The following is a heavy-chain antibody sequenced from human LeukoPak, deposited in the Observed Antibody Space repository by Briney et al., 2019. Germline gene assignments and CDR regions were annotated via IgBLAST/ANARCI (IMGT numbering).Heavy chain of an antibody. J-gene: IGHJ4*02. CDR2: IIPIFGTA. Sequence: GSSVKVSCKASEGTFSSYAISWVRQAPGQGLEWMGGIIPIFGTANYAQKFQGRVTVTRDTSTSTVHMELSGLRSEDTAVYYCARDQEAFDYWGQGTLVTVSS. CDR1: EGTFSSYA. CDR3: ARDQEAFDY. V-gene: IGHV1-69*05.